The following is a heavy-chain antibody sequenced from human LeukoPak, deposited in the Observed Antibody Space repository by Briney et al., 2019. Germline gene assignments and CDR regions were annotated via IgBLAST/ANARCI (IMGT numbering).Heavy chain of an antibody. D-gene: IGHD2-21*02. Sequence: PSETLSLTCAVSGDPMTKNYWNWIRQPAGEGLEWIGRVYSSGGTNYNPSLRSRVSISVDTSKSQFPLKLSSVTAEDTAVYYCVWSRYGDYFFDYWGQGILVTVSS. J-gene: IGHJ4*02. CDR3: VWSRYGDYFFDY. V-gene: IGHV4-4*07. CDR2: VYSSGGT. CDR1: GDPMTKNY.